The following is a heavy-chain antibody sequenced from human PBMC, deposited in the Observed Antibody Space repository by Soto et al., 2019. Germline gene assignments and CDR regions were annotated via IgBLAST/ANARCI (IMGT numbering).Heavy chain of an antibody. CDR2: IKQDGSER. CDR1: GLTFRNDW. CDR3: AVYGYGVSASAY. D-gene: IGHD4-17*01. Sequence: EMQLVESGGGLVQPGGSLRLSCAGSGLTFRNDWLSWVRQAPGKGLEWVANIKQDGSERYYADSVRGRFTISRDNVENSLYLQLNSLRPEDTAVYYCAVYGYGVSASAYWGQGTLVTVSS. V-gene: IGHV3-7*03. J-gene: IGHJ4*02.